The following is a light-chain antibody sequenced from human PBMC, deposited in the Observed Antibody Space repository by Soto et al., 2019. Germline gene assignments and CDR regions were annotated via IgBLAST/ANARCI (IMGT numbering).Light chain of an antibody. CDR2: GNN. J-gene: IGLJ1*01. V-gene: IGLV1-44*01. CDR3: ATWDDSLNGV. CDR1: SSNIGSNT. Sequence: QSVLTKPPSASGTPGQCFTISCSGRSSNIGSNTVNWYQQLPGTAPKLLIYGNNQRPSGVPDRFSGSKSGTSASLAISGLQSEDEADYYCATWDDSLNGVFGTGTKVTV.